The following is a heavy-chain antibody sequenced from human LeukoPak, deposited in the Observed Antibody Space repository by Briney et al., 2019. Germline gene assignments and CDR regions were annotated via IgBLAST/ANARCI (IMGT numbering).Heavy chain of an antibody. CDR1: GCTFSNWW. J-gene: IGHJ3*02. Sequence: GWSLRLSCAAAGCTFSNWWMSWGRQARGKGLEWGANIKQDGSEKYYVDSVKGQSTNSRDNAKNSLYLQMNTLRAEDTAVYYCARIYYDSSGYRIGVAFDIWGQGTMVTVSS. D-gene: IGHD3-22*01. CDR3: ARIYYDSSGYRIGVAFDI. V-gene: IGHV3-7*01. CDR2: IKQDGSEK.